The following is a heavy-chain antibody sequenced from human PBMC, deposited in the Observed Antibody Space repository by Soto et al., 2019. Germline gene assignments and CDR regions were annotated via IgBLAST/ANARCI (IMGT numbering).Heavy chain of an antibody. CDR3: ARGPYYYYYGLDV. CDR1: GASISSNY. Sequence: SETLSLTCFVSGASISSNYWSWIRQPPGKGLEWIGYIYYSGNTNYNPSLKSRVIISIDTSKNHFFLKLSSVTAADTAVYYCARGPYYYYYGLDVWGQGTTVTVSS. J-gene: IGHJ6*02. CDR2: IYYSGNT. V-gene: IGHV4-59*01.